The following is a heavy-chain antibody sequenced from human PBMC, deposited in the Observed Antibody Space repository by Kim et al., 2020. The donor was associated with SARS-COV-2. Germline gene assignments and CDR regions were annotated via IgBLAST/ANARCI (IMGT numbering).Heavy chain of an antibody. J-gene: IGHJ5*02. Sequence: SETLSLTCAVYGGSFSGYYWSWIRQPPGKGLEWIGEINHSGSTNYNPSLKSRVTISVDTSKNQFSLKLSSVTAADTAVYYCARVLLPYYDILTGLGWFDPWGQGTLVTVSS. CDR3: ARVLLPYYDILTGLGWFDP. CDR2: INHSGST. V-gene: IGHV4-34*01. D-gene: IGHD3-9*01. CDR1: GGSFSGYY.